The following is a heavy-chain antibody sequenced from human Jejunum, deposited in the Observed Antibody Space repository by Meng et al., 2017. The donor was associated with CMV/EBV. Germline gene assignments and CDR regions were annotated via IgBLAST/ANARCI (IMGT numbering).Heavy chain of an antibody. Sequence: PGLVKPSETLSLTCTVSGCSINNYYWSWIRQSAGKGLEWIGRFYSSDTYNYHPSLNSRVTMSLDTSKNQFSLNLRSVTAADTAIYYCARGPGASTREGFDYWGLGTLVTVSS. D-gene: IGHD1-26*01. CDR1: GCSINNYY. CDR3: ARGPGASTREGFDY. J-gene: IGHJ4*02. V-gene: IGHV4-4*07. CDR2: FYSSDTY.